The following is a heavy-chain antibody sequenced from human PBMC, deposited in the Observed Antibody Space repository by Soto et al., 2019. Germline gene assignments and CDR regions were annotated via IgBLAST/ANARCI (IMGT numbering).Heavy chain of an antibody. CDR3: ARDETGDSYYYYYGIDV. Sequence: QVQLVQSGAEVKKPGSSVKVSCKASGGTFNTYNINWVRQAPGQGLEWMGGILPIFGTTNYAQRFQGRVTITADDSTSTAYMELSSLRYEDTAVYYCARDETGDSYYYYYGIDVWGQWTTVTVTS. CDR2: ILPIFGTT. V-gene: IGHV1-69*01. CDR1: GGTFNTYN. D-gene: IGHD7-27*01. J-gene: IGHJ6*02.